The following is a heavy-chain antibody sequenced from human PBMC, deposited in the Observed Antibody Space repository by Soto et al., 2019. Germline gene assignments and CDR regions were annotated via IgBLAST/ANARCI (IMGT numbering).Heavy chain of an antibody. Sequence: SVKVSCKASGGTFSSYAISWVRQAPGQGLEWMGGIIPIFGTANYAQKFQGRVTITADESTSTAYMELSSLRSEDTAVYYCARENWKLYYYDSSGYYPGDIWGQGTMVTVSS. CDR2: IIPIFGTA. J-gene: IGHJ3*02. CDR3: ARENWKLYYYDSSGYYPGDI. CDR1: GGTFSSYA. V-gene: IGHV1-69*13. D-gene: IGHD3-22*01.